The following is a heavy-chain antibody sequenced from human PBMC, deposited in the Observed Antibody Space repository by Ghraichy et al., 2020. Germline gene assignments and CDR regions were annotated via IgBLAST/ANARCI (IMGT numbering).Heavy chain of an antibody. D-gene: IGHD6-19*01. CDR1: GFTFDDYT. J-gene: IGHJ4*02. CDR2: ISWDGGST. Sequence: GGSLRLSCAASGFTFDDYTMHWVRQAPGKGLEWVSLISWDGGSTYYADSVKGRFTISRDNSKNSLYLQMNSLRTEDTALYYCAKGSSGWYDYWGQGTLVTVSS. V-gene: IGHV3-43*01. CDR3: AKGSSGWYDY.